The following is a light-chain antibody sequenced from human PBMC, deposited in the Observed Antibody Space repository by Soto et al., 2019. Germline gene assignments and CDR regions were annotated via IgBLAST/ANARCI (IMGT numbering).Light chain of an antibody. Sequence: SALTQPAFVSGSPGQSITISCTGTSSDVGAYNYVSWYQQHPGKAPKLMIYEVSSRPSGVSNRFSGSKSGNTASLTISGLQAEDEADYYCASYTSSSTWVFGGGTKLTVL. V-gene: IGLV2-14*01. CDR3: ASYTSSSTWV. J-gene: IGLJ3*02. CDR2: EVS. CDR1: SSDVGAYNY.